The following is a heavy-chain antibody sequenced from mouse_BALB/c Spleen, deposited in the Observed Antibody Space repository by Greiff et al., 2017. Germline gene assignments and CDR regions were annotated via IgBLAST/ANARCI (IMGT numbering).Heavy chain of an antibody. Sequence: VQLQQSGPELVKPGASVKMSCKASGYTFTSYVMHWVKQKPGQGLEWIGYINPYNDGTKYNEKFKGKATLTSDKSSSTAYMELSSLTSEDSAVYYCARRGIYYGNYEDAMDYWGQGTSVTVSS. CDR2: INPYNDGT. CDR1: GYTFTSYV. J-gene: IGHJ4*01. D-gene: IGHD2-1*01. CDR3: ARRGIYYGNYEDAMDY. V-gene: IGHV1-14*01.